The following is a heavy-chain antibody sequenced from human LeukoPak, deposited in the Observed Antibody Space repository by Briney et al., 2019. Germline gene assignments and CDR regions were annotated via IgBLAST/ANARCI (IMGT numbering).Heavy chain of an antibody. Sequence: SVRVSCKASGGTFSSYAISWVRQAPGQGLEWMGGIIPIFGTANYAQKFQGRVTITADESTSTAYMELSSLRSEDTAVYYCVTDRFSLDYYYYGMDVWGQGTTVTVSS. CDR1: GGTFSSYA. D-gene: IGHD3-16*01. CDR2: IIPIFGTA. V-gene: IGHV1-69*13. CDR3: VTDRFSLDYYYYGMDV. J-gene: IGHJ6*02.